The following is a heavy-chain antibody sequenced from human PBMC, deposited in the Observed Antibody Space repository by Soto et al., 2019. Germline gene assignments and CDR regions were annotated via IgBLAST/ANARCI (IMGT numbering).Heavy chain of an antibody. J-gene: IGHJ5*02. CDR1: GGSFSGYY. V-gene: IGHV4-34*01. CDR2: INHSGST. CDR3: ARGVLDSYSSGWYNWFDP. D-gene: IGHD6-19*01. Sequence: PSETLSLTCAVYGGSFSGYYWSWIRQPPGKGLEWIGEINHSGSTNYNPSLKSRVTISVDTSKNQFSLKLSSVTAADTAVYYCARGVLDSYSSGWYNWFDPWGQGTLVTVSS.